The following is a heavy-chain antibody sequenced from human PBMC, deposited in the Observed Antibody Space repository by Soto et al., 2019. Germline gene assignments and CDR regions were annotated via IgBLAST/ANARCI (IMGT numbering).Heavy chain of an antibody. CDR1: GGTFSSYT. V-gene: IGHV1-69*02. CDR2: IIPILGIA. J-gene: IGHJ6*02. D-gene: IGHD2-21*02. CDR3: ASTDRLRGGGVDV. Sequence: QVQLVQSGAEVKKPGSSVKVSCKASGGTFSSYTISWVRQAPGQGLEWMGRIIPILGIANYAQKFQGRVTITADKATSTAYRELSSLRSEDTAVYYCASTDRLRGGGVDVWGQGTTVTVSS.